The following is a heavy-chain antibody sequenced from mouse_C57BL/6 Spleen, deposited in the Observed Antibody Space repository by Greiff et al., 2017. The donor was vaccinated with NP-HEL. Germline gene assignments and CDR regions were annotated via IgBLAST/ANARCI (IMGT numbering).Heavy chain of an antibody. D-gene: IGHD2-3*01. J-gene: IGHJ3*01. CDR2: IYPGNSDT. V-gene: IGHV1-5*01. CDR3: TRSFIYDGYWFAY. CDR1: GYTFTSYW. Sequence: EVQLQQSGTVLARPGASVKMSCKTSGYTFTSYWMHWVKQRPGQGLEWIGAIYPGNSDTSYNQKFKGKAKLTAVTSASTAYMELSSLTNEDSAVYYCTRSFIYDGYWFAYWGQGTLVTVSA.